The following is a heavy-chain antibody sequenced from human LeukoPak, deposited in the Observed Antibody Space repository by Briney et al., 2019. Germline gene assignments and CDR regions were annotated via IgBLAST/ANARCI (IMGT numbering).Heavy chain of an antibody. V-gene: IGHV4-59*01. Sequence: SETLSLTCTVSGGSISSYYWSWIRQPPGEGLEWIGYIYYSGSTNYNPSLQSRVTISVDMSKNQFSLNLSSATAADTAVYYCARDGEMAMFDYWGQGTLVTVSS. J-gene: IGHJ4*02. D-gene: IGHD5-24*01. CDR1: GGSISSYY. CDR2: IYYSGST. CDR3: ARDGEMAMFDY.